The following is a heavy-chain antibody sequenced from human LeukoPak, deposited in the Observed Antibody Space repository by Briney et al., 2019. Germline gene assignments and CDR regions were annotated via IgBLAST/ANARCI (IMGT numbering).Heavy chain of an antibody. J-gene: IGHJ6*02. Sequence: PGGSLRLSCAASGFTFSSYVMHWVRQAPGKGLEWVAAISDDGGNKYYADSVKGRFTNSRDNSKNTLYLQMNSLRSDDTAVYYCAKDYYDFWSGGYYYYYGMDVGGQGTTVTVSS. CDR1: GFTFSSYV. CDR3: AKDYYDFWSGGYYYYYGMDV. D-gene: IGHD3-3*01. V-gene: IGHV3-30*18. CDR2: ISDDGGNK.